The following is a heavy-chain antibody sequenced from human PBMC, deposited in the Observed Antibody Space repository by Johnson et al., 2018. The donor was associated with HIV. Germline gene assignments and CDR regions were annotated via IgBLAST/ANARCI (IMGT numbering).Heavy chain of an antibody. CDR2: IWYDGSNK. CDR1: GFTFSSYG. Sequence: QVQLVESGGGVVQPGRSLRLSCAASGFTFSSYGMHWVRQAPGKGLEWVAVIWYDGSNKYYADSVKGRFTISRDNSKNTLYLQMNSLRAEDMAVYYWARDRPPTGYSSSWPPGLTFDIGGQGTMVTVSS. V-gene: IGHV3-33*01. CDR3: ARDRPPTGYSSSWPPGLTFDI. J-gene: IGHJ3*02. D-gene: IGHD6-13*01.